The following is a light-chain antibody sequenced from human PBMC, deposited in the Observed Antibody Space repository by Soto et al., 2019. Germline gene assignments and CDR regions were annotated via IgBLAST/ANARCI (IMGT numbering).Light chain of an antibody. CDR2: EVS. Sequence: QSXLTQPASVSGSXXXSXXXXXXGTSSDVGGYNYVSWYQQHPGKAPKLMIYEVSNRPSGVSNRFSGSKSGNTASLTISGLQAEDEADYYCSSYTSSSTRVFGGGTKLTVL. J-gene: IGLJ3*02. CDR1: SSDVGGYNY. V-gene: IGLV2-14*01. CDR3: SSYTSSSTRV.